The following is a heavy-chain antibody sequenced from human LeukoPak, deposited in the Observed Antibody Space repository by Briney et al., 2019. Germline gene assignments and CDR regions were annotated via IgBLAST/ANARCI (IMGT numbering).Heavy chain of an antibody. Sequence: GESLKISCKGSGYSFTSYWIGWVRQMPGKGLEWMGIIYPGDSDTRYSPSFQGQVTISADKSISTAYLQWSSLKASDTAMYYCARLGSVTEVSYYFDYWGQGTLVTVSP. J-gene: IGHJ4*02. CDR1: GYSFTSYW. CDR2: IYPGDSDT. CDR3: ARLGSVTEVSYYFDY. V-gene: IGHV5-51*01. D-gene: IGHD2-21*02.